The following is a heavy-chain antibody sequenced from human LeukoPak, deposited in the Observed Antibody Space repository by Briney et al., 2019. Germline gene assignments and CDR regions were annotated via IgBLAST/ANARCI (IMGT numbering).Heavy chain of an antibody. D-gene: IGHD6-13*01. CDR2: ISYDGSNK. Sequence: GGSLRLSCAASGFTFSSYRMNWVRQAPGKGLEWVAVISYDGSNKYYADSVKGRFTVSRDNSKNTLYLQMNSLRAEDTAVYYCVRGAYSSSWLNFDYWGQGTLVTVSS. J-gene: IGHJ4*02. CDR1: GFTFSSYR. V-gene: IGHV3-30*03. CDR3: VRGAYSSSWLNFDY.